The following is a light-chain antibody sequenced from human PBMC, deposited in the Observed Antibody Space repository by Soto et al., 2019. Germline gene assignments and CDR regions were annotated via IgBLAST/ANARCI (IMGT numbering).Light chain of an antibody. CDR1: RSDVGGYIY. Sequence: QSVLTQPASVSGSPGQSITISCTGTRSDVGGYIYVSWYQQHPCKVPKLIIYDVSNRPSGVSDRFSGSKSGNTASLTISGLQPEDEADYYCNSYTATSTLVFGTGTKVTVL. J-gene: IGLJ1*01. CDR2: DVS. V-gene: IGLV2-14*01. CDR3: NSYTATSTLV.